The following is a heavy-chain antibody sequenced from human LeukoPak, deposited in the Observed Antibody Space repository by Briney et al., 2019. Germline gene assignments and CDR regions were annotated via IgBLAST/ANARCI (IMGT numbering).Heavy chain of an antibody. CDR3: VKDGVIPDRTLARGLYYFDY. D-gene: IGHD3-10*01. CDR1: GFTFSNYA. V-gene: IGHV3-23*01. CDR2: ITESVRST. J-gene: IGHJ4*02. Sequence: GGSLRLSCAFSGFTFSNYARSWVRQAPGKGLECISGITESVRSTYSADSVEGRFTISRDNSKNTLYVQMNSVRAEDTAVYYCVKDGVIPDRTLARGLYYFDYWGQGTLVSVSS.